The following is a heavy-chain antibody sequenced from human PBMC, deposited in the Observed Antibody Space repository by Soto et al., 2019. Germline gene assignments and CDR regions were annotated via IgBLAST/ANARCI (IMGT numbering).Heavy chain of an antibody. Sequence: QVQLVESGGGVVQPGRSLRLSCAASGFTFSSYGMHWVRQAPGKGLEWVAVIWYDGSNKYYADSVKGRFTISRDNSKNTLYRQMNSLRDEDRAVYYCARVKREPWGAFDYWGQGTLVTVSS. CDR3: ARVKREPWGAFDY. CDR2: IWYDGSNK. J-gene: IGHJ4*02. D-gene: IGHD1-26*01. CDR1: GFTFSSYG. V-gene: IGHV3-33*01.